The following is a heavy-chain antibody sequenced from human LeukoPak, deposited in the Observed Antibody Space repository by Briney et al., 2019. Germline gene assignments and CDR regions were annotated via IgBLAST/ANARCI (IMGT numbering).Heavy chain of an antibody. CDR2: ISGGGGRT. D-gene: IGHD3-10*01. V-gene: IGHV3-23*01. Sequence: GGSLRLSCAVSGFTFSTYAMSWVRQSPGKGLEWVSGISGGGGRTYYADSVKGRFTISRENSNNTLFLQMNSLRVEDTAVYYCAKDKDVYAYGGVDYWGQGTLVTVTS. J-gene: IGHJ4*02. CDR3: AKDKDVYAYGGVDY. CDR1: GFTFSTYA.